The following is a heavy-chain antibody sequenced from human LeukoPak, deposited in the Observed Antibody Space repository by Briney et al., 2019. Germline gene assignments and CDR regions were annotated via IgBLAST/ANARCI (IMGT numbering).Heavy chain of an antibody. Sequence: ASVKVSCKTSGYTFTGYYMHWVRQAPGQGLEWMGWINPNSGGTNYAQKFQGRVTMTRDTSISTAYMELSSLRSEDTAVYYCARSLLWFGDPTASDYWGQGTLVTVSS. V-gene: IGHV1-2*02. J-gene: IGHJ4*02. CDR1: GYTFTGYY. CDR2: INPNSGGT. CDR3: ARSLLWFGDPTASDY. D-gene: IGHD3-10*01.